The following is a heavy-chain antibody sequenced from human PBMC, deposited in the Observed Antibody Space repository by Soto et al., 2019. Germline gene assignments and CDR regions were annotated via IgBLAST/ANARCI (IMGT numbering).Heavy chain of an antibody. J-gene: IGHJ2*01. CDR1: GGTFSSYA. D-gene: IGHD2-21*02. CDR2: IIPIFGTA. CDR3: ARARVMAVTTNWYFDL. Sequence: QVQLGQSGAEVKKPGSSVKVSCKASGGTFSSYAISWVRQATGQGLEWMGGIIPIFGTANYAQKFQGRVTITADESTSTAYMELSSLRSEDTAVYYCARARVMAVTTNWYFDLWGRGTLVTVSS. V-gene: IGHV1-69*01.